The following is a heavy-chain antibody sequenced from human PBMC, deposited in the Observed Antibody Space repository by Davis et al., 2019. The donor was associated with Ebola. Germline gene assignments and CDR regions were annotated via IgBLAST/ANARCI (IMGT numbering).Heavy chain of an antibody. J-gene: IGHJ6*02. CDR2: INSDGSST. D-gene: IGHD5-12*01. CDR1: GFTFSSYW. V-gene: IGHV3-74*01. Sequence: HTGGSLRLSCAASGFTFSSYWMYWVRQAPGKGLVWVSRINSDGSSTSYADSVKGRFTISRDNAKNTLYRQVNSLRAEDTAVYYCARGIRYSGYYYYGVDVWGQGTTVTVSS. CDR3: ARGIRYSGYYYYGVDV.